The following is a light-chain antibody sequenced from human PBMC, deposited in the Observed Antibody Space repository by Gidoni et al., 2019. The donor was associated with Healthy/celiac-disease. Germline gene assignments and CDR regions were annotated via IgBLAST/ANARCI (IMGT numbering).Light chain of an antibody. CDR1: QSVLYSSNNKNY. J-gene: IGKJ2*04. CDR3: QQYYSTPCS. V-gene: IGKV4-1*01. Sequence: IVMTQSPYSLAVSLGERATINCKSSQSVLYSSNNKNYLAWYQQKPGQPPKLLIYWASTRESGVPDRFSGGGSGTDFTLTISSLQAEDVAVYYCQQYYSTPCSFXQXTKLXIK. CDR2: WAS.